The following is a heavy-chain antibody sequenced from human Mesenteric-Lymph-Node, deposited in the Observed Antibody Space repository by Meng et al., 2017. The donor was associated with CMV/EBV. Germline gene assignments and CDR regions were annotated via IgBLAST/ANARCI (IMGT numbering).Heavy chain of an antibody. CDR2: INHSGST. Sequence: QVQLKRWGAGLLKPSETLSLTCAGYGGSFSGYYWSWIRQPPGKGLEWIGEINHSGSTNYNPSLKSRVTISVDTSKNQFSLKLSSVTAADTAVYYCARHQRWLKSEGGFNYWGQGTLVTVSS. J-gene: IGHJ4*02. CDR3: ARHQRWLKSEGGFNY. CDR1: GGSFSGYY. V-gene: IGHV4-34*01. D-gene: IGHD4-23*01.